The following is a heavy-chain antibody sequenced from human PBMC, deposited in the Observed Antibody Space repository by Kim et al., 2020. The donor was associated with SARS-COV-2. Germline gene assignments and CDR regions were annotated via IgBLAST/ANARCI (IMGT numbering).Heavy chain of an antibody. CDR3: ASFPSKTTSMDV. V-gene: IGHV3-48*02. Sequence: YANAVKGRFTIPRDNAKNSLYLQMNSLRDEDTAVYYCASFPSKTTSMDVWGQGTTVTVSS. D-gene: IGHD4-17*01. J-gene: IGHJ6*02.